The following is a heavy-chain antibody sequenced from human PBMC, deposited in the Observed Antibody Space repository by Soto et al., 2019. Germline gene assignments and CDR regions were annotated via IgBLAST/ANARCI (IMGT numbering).Heavy chain of an antibody. V-gene: IGHV3-23*01. Sequence: GSLRLSCAASGFTFSSYAMSWVCQAPGKGLEWVSAISGSGGSTYYADSVKGRFTISRDNSKNTLYLQMNSLRAEDTAVYYCARVRKDIVVVPAAHFDYWGQGTLVTVSS. J-gene: IGHJ4*02. CDR2: ISGSGGST. CDR1: GFTFSSYA. D-gene: IGHD2-2*01. CDR3: ARVRKDIVVVPAAHFDY.